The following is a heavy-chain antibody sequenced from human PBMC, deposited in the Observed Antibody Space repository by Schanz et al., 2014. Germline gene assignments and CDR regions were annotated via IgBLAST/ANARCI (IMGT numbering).Heavy chain of an antibody. Sequence: VQLLESGGGLVQPGGSLRLSCAASGFTFSNYGLHWVRQAPGKGLEWVTVISYDGNTKYYADSVKGRFTISRDNSKNTLYLQMNSLRPEDTAVYYCAKIRYDSSGYYLPYYGMDVWGQGTTVIVSS. D-gene: IGHD3-22*01. CDR3: AKIRYDSSGYYLPYYGMDV. J-gene: IGHJ6*02. V-gene: IGHV3-30*18. CDR1: GFTFSNYG. CDR2: ISYDGNTK.